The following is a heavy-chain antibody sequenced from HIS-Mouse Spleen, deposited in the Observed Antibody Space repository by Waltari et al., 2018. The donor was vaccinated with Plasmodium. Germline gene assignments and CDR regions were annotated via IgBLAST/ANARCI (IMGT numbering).Heavy chain of an antibody. Sequence: EVQLVESGGGLVQPGGSLRLSCAASGFTFSRYWMSWVRQAPGKGLEWVAKRKKDGSEKYYVDSVKGRFTISRDNAKNSLYLQMNSLRAEDTAVYYCASSWYWYFDLWGRGTLVTVSS. CDR3: ASSWYWYFDL. CDR2: RKKDGSEK. CDR1: GFTFSRYW. V-gene: IGHV3-7*01. J-gene: IGHJ2*01. D-gene: IGHD6-13*01.